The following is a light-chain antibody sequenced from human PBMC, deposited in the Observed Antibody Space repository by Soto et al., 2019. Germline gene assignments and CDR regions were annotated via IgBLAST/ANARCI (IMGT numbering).Light chain of an antibody. CDR1: SSDIGGYNF. CDR2: EVS. Sequence: QSVLTQPPSASGSPGQSVAISCTGTSSDIGGYNFVSWYQQHPGKAPKVLIYEVSKRASGVPDRFSGSKSGNTASLTVTGLQAEDEADYYCTSYARSNTVLFGGGTKLTVL. J-gene: IGLJ2*01. CDR3: TSYARSNTVL. V-gene: IGLV2-8*01.